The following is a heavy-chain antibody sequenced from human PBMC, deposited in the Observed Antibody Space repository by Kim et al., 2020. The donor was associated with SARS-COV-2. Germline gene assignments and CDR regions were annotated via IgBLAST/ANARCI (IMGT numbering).Heavy chain of an antibody. D-gene: IGHD3-10*02. CDR1: GFNFADYT. J-gene: IGHJ3*02. V-gene: IGHV3-21*01. CDR3: ARETAVRSVIPSAFDI. Sequence: GGSLRLSCAASGFNFADYTMNWVRQAPGKGLEWVTAIGGNSEYIFYSDSVKGRFTVSRDNVKKSAFLEMSRLGAEDTAVYYCARETAVRSVIPSAFDIWGQGTTVIVSS. CDR2: IGGNSEYI.